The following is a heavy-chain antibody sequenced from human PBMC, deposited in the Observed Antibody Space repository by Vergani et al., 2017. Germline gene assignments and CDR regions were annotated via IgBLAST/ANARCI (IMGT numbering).Heavy chain of an antibody. J-gene: IGHJ6*02. CDR2: LKSTFARGTT. V-gene: IGHV3-15*07. Sequence: EVQLVESGGGIVKPGGSLRLSCVASGFSFRNAWMNWVRRTPGKGLEWVGRLKSTFARGTTDYAVAVKCSITISRDDSQNTLFLQMNGLKTVDIGVYYCSTDPRYCGDGSCDWLRDHHYYGMDVWGQGTTVTVSS. CDR1: GFSFRNAW. D-gene: IGHD2-21*01. CDR3: STDPRYCGDGSCDWLRDHHYYGMDV.